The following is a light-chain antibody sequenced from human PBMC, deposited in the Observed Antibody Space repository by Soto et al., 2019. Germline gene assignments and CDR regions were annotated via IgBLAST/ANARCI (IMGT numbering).Light chain of an antibody. J-gene: IGLJ2*01. Sequence: QSALTQPASVSGSPGQSITISCTGTSSDVGGYNYVSWYQQHPGKAPKLMIYDVSNRPSGIPERFSGSNSGNTATLTISRVEAGDEADYYCQVWDSSSDHPVVFGGGTKLTVL. CDR2: DVS. V-gene: IGLV2-14*01. CDR1: SSDVGGYNY. CDR3: QVWDSSSDHPVV.